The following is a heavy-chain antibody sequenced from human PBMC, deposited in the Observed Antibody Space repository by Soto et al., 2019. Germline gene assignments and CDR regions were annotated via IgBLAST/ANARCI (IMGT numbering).Heavy chain of an antibody. J-gene: IGHJ4*02. CDR2: INPNSGGT. Sequence: ASVKVSCKASGYTFTRYYMHWLRQAPGQGLEWMGWINPNSGGTNYAQKFQGWVTMTRDTSISTAYMELSRLRSDDTAVYYCARVPAYCGGDCSPFDYWGQGTLVTVSS. CDR3: ARVPAYCGGDCSPFDY. D-gene: IGHD2-21*01. CDR1: GYTFTRYY. V-gene: IGHV1-2*04.